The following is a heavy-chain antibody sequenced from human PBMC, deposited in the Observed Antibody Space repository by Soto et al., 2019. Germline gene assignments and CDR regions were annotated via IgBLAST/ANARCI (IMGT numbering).Heavy chain of an antibody. CDR2: SSSSSTYI. CDR3: AKGVPGIAVAGTGYFQH. V-gene: IGHV3-21*04. CDR1: GFTFSSYS. J-gene: IGHJ1*01. Sequence: GGSLRLSCAASGFTFSSYSMNWVRQAPGKGLEWVSSSSSSSTYIYYADSVKGRFTISRDNSKNTLYLQMNSLRAEDTAVYYCAKGVPGIAVAGTGYFQHWGQGTLVTSP. D-gene: IGHD6-19*01.